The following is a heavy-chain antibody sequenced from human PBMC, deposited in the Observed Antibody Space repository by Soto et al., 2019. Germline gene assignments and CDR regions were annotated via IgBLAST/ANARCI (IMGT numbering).Heavy chain of an antibody. CDR2: IRSKAYGGTT. V-gene: IGHV3-49*03. CDR3: TRGPTYYDYIWGSYRYGY. D-gene: IGHD3-16*02. Sequence: GGSLRLSCTASGFTFGDYAMSWFRQAPGKGLEWVGFIRSKAYGGTTEYAASVKGRFTISRDDSKSIAYLQMNSLKTEDTAVYYCTRGPTYYDYIWGSYRYGYWGQGTLVTVSS. J-gene: IGHJ4*02. CDR1: GFTFGDYA.